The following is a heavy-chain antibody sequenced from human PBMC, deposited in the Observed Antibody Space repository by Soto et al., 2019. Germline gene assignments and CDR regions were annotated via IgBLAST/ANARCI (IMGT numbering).Heavy chain of an antibody. CDR3: ARVRIAALQAYYGMDV. D-gene: IGHD6-13*01. CDR2: INPNSGGT. J-gene: IGHJ6*02. V-gene: IGHV1-2*04. Sequence: ASVKASCKASGYTFTGYYMHWVRQAPGQGLEWMGWINPNSGGTNYAQKFQGWVTMTRDTSISTAYMELSRLRSDDTAVYYCARVRIAALQAYYGMDVWGQGTTVTVSS. CDR1: GYTFTGYY.